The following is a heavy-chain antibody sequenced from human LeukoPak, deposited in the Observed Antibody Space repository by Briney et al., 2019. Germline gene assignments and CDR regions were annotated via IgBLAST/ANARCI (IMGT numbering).Heavy chain of an antibody. V-gene: IGHV4-39*07. Sequence: PSETLSLTCTVSNASISSNTYYRAWIRQPPGKGLEYIGSINYRGSTYYNPSLKSRVTISVDTSKNQFSLKLSSVTAADTAVYYCARGDSQYYYDSSGPNYYYMDVWGKGTTVTVSS. J-gene: IGHJ6*03. CDR1: NASISSNTYY. D-gene: IGHD3-22*01. CDR3: ARGDSQYYYDSSGPNYYYMDV. CDR2: INYRGST.